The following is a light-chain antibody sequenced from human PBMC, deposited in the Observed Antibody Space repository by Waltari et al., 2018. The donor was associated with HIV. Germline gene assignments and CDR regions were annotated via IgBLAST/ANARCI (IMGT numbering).Light chain of an antibody. V-gene: IGKV3-20*01. CDR3: QRYGRSRT. J-gene: IGKJ1*01. CDR2: RAF. Sequence: IVLTQSPGTLSLSPGEKATLSCRASQSVSSTSLAWYQQKPGQSPRIIIYRAFAWANGIPARFSGSGSGTDFSLTISRLQPEDFAVYYCQRYGRSRTFVLGTQVEIK. CDR1: QSVSSTS.